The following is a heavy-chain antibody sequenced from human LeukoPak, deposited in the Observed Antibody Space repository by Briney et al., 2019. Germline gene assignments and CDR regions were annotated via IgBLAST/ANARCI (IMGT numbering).Heavy chain of an antibody. CDR1: RFTFSNYW. J-gene: IGHJ4*02. V-gene: IGHV3-74*01. Sequence: PGGSLRLSCAASRFTFSNYWMHWVRQAPGKGLVWVSRIYNDGSSTSYADSVKGRFTISRDNAKNSLYLQMNSLRAEDTAVYYCARADWDTAMTDYWGQGTLVTVSS. D-gene: IGHD5-18*01. CDR2: IYNDGSST. CDR3: ARADWDTAMTDY.